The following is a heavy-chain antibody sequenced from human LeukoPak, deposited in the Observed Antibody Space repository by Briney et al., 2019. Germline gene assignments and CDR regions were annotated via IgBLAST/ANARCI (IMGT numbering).Heavy chain of an antibody. CDR3: ARSNSYNWFDP. D-gene: IGHD5-24*01. Sequence: ASVKVSCKTSGYTFINYYLHWVRQAPGQGLEWMGTINPGVGSTTYAQNFLGRVTMTRDTSTSTVHMELSSLNSEDTAVYYCARSNSYNWFDPWGQGALVTVSS. V-gene: IGHV1-46*01. J-gene: IGHJ5*02. CDR2: INPGVGST. CDR1: GYTFINYY.